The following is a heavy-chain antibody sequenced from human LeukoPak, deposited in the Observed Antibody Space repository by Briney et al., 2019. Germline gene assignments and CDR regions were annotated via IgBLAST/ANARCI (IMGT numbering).Heavy chain of an antibody. CDR3: ARGGSSSWYYFDY. Sequence: GASVKVSCKASGYTFTSYGISWVRQAPGQGLEWMGWISAYNGNTNYAQKFQGRVTMTRDTSISTAYMELSRLTFDDTAVYYCARGGSSSWYYFDYWGQGTLVTVSS. CDR1: GYTFTSYG. D-gene: IGHD6-13*01. V-gene: IGHV1-18*01. CDR2: ISAYNGNT. J-gene: IGHJ4*02.